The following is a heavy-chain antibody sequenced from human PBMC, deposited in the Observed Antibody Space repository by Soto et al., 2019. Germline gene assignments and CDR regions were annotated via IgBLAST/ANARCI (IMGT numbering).Heavy chain of an antibody. J-gene: IGHJ4*02. CDR1: GYTFRNYG. D-gene: IGHD3-10*01. CDR2: VSVYNGNT. Sequence: QVQLVQSGADVKKPGASVKVSCKASGYTFRNYGINWVRQAPGQGLEWMGWVSVYNGNTNYAPNLQGRVTMTTNTSTTTAYMELRDLTSDDTAVYYCGRGGGFYYSGLMDYWGQGTLVTVSS. CDR3: GRGGGFYYSGLMDY. V-gene: IGHV1-18*04.